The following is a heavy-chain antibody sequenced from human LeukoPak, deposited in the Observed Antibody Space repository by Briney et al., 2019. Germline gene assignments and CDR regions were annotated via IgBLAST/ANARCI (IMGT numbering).Heavy chain of an antibody. J-gene: IGHJ4*02. CDR3: ARDMGAERVVVPAADY. CDR2: ISSSSSYI. D-gene: IGHD2-2*01. CDR1: GFTLNSYG. V-gene: IGHV3-21*01. Sequence: KPGGSLRLSCAASGFTLNSYGMNWVRQAPGKGLEWVSSISSSSSYIYYADSVKGRFTISRDNAKNSLYLQMNSLRAEDTAVYYCARDMGAERVVVPAADYWGQGTLVTVSS.